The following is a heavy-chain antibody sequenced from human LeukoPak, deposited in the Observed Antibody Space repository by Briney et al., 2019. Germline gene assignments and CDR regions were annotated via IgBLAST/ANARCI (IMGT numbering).Heavy chain of an antibody. CDR2: ISGSGVST. CDR1: GFTFSSYA. J-gene: IGHJ3*02. V-gene: IGHV3-23*01. CDR3: ARAPARSGSDAFDI. Sequence: PGGSLRLSCAASGFTFSSYAMSWVRQAPGKGLEWVSAISGSGVSTYYADSVKGRFTSSRDNSKNTLYLQMNSLRAEDTAVYYRARAPARSGSDAFDIWGQGTMVTVSS. D-gene: IGHD3-22*01.